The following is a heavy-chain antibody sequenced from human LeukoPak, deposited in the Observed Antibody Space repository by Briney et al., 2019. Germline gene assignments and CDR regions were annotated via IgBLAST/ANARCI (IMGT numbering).Heavy chain of an antibody. V-gene: IGHV4-39*01. CDR1: GGSISSSSYY. J-gene: IGHJ4*02. D-gene: IGHD3-3*01. CDR2: IYYSGST. CDR3: ASKTFFLEWLLPDY. Sequence: SETLSLTCTVSGGSISSSSYYWGWIRQPPGKGLEWIGSIYYSGSTYYNPSLKSRVTISVDTSKNQFSLKLSSVTAADTAVYYCASKTFFLEWLLPDYWGQGTLVTVSS.